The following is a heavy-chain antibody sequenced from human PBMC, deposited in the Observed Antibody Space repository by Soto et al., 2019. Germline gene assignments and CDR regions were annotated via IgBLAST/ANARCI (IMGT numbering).Heavy chain of an antibody. D-gene: IGHD6-6*01. CDR1: GFTFSSYA. V-gene: IGHV3-23*01. CDR3: AKGIAARPGVYYYYYYGTDV. J-gene: IGHJ6*02. Sequence: GGSLRLSCAASGFTFSSYAMSWVRQAPGKGLEWVSAISGGGGSTYYADSVKGRFTISRDNSKNTLYLQMNSLRAEDTAVYYCAKGIAARPGVYYYYYYGTDVWGQGTTVTVSS. CDR2: ISGGGGST.